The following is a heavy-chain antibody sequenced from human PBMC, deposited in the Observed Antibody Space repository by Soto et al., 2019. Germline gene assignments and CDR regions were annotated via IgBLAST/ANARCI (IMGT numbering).Heavy chain of an antibody. Sequence: QITLKESGPTLVKPTQTLTLTCSFSGFSLSTSAVGVGWIRQRPGKAPEWLALIYWDDDKQYSPSLKSRLTITKDTSKNQVVLTMTNMDTVDTATYHCAHGSGWLHDYWGQGILVTVSS. CDR3: AHGSGWLHDY. CDR2: IYWDDDK. V-gene: IGHV2-5*02. J-gene: IGHJ4*02. CDR1: GFSLSTSAVG. D-gene: IGHD6-19*01.